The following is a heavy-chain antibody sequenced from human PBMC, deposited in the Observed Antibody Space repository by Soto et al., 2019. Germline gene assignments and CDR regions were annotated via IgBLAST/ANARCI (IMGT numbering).Heavy chain of an antibody. J-gene: IGHJ4*02. Sequence: QVQLVESGGGVVQPGTSLRLACAASGFTLSNIGMQWVRQAPGKGLEWVAVISAGGNTKYYADSVKGRFTISRDNSKNTLFLQMNSLRTEDTVVYYCAKESGGERYAAYFDLWGQGTLVTVSA. D-gene: IGHD2-21*01. V-gene: IGHV3-30*18. CDR1: GFTLSNIG. CDR2: ISAGGNTK. CDR3: AKESGGERYAAYFDL.